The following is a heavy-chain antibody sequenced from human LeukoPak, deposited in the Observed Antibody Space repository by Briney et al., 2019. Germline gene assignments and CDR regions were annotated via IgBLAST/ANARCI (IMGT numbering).Heavy chain of an antibody. Sequence: GASVKVSCKASGYTFTGYYMHWVRQAPGQGLEWMGRINPNSGGTNYAQKFQGRVTMTRDTSISTAYMELSRLRSDDMAVYYCARDYSSSSYYFDYWGQGTLVTVSS. CDR1: GYTFTGYY. CDR2: INPNSGGT. CDR3: ARDYSSSSYYFDY. D-gene: IGHD6-13*01. V-gene: IGHV1-2*06. J-gene: IGHJ4*02.